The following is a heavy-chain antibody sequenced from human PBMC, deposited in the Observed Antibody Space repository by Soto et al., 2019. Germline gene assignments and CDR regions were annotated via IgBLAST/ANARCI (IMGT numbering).Heavy chain of an antibody. CDR2: IFSSGST. V-gene: IGHV4-4*07. CDR1: GGSINTFY. CDR3: AREGSYSAYNFAHGIQLWSFDF. J-gene: IGHJ4*02. Sequence: SETLSLTGTVSGGSINTFYWSWVRQPAGKGLEWIGRIFSSGSTSFNPSLESRVAMSVDTSKNHFSLNLSSVTAADMAVYYCAREGSYSAYNFAHGIQLWSFDFWGQGAPVTVSS. D-gene: IGHD5-12*01.